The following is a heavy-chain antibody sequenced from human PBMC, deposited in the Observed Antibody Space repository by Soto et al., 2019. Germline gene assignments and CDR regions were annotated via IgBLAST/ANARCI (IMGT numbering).Heavy chain of an antibody. CDR1: GITYNTYA. Sequence: QVQLVQSGAEVKKPGASVKLSCKASGITYNTYAILWVRQAPGQGLEWMGWINAGNGDTRYSQNFQGRVTLTRDTSASTVYMDLVSLKTEDTGIYYCARAISGYVTWGQGTLVTVSS. CDR2: INAGNGDT. J-gene: IGHJ4*02. CDR3: ARAISGYVT. D-gene: IGHD5-12*01. V-gene: IGHV1-3*01.